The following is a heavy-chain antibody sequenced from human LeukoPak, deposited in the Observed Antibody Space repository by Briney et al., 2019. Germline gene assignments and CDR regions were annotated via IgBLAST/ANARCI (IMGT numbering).Heavy chain of an antibody. V-gene: IGHV4-61*01. CDR2: IYYSGST. Sequence: SETLSLTCTVSGGSFSSGSYYWGWIRQPPGKGLEWIGYIYYSGSTNYNPSLKSRVTISVDTSKNQFSLKLSSVTAADTAVYYCARIGALNPWDPFDIWAKGQWSPSLQ. CDR1: GGSFSSGSYY. CDR3: ARIGALNPWDPFDI. D-gene: IGHD3-10*01. J-gene: IGHJ3*02.